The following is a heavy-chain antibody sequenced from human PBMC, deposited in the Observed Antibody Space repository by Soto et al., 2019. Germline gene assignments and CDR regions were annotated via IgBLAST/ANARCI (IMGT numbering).Heavy chain of an antibody. CDR2: IYYSGST. CDR1: GGSISSSSYY. D-gene: IGHD3-3*01. Sequence: PSETLSLTCTVSGGSISSSSYYWGWIRQPPGKGLEWIGSIYYSGSTYYNPPLKSRVTISVDTSKNQFSLKLSSVTAADTAVYYCARRNDFWSGDAFDIWGQGTMVTVSS. J-gene: IGHJ3*02. CDR3: ARRNDFWSGDAFDI. V-gene: IGHV4-39*01.